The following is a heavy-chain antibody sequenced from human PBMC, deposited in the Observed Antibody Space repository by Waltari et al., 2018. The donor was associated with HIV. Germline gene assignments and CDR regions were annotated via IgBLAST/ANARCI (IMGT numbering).Heavy chain of an antibody. CDR2: FDPADGKT. J-gene: IGHJ6*02. D-gene: IGHD6-19*01. CDR3: ATARQWLVDSGMDV. CDR1: GYIPTELS. Sequence: QVQLVQSGAEVKRPGASVMVSCKVSGYIPTELSKHWVRQAPRKGLEWVGSFDPADGKTTYAQKFQGRVTMTEDTSTDTASMEVSSLRSEDTAVYYCATARQWLVDSGMDVWGQGTTVTVSS. V-gene: IGHV1-24*01.